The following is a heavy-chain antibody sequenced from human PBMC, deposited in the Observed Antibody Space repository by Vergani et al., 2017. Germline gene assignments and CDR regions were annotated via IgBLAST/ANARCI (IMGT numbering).Heavy chain of an antibody. CDR1: GGTFSSYA. J-gene: IGHJ3*02. CDR2: IIPILGIA. D-gene: IGHD3-22*01. Sequence: QVQLVQSGAEVKKPGASVKVSCKASGGTFSSYAISWARQAPGQGLEWMGRIIPILGIANYAQKFQGRVTITADKSTSTAYMELSSLRSEDTAVYYCARRTVDSSGYYYLASAFDIWGQGTMVTVSS. CDR3: ARRTVDSSGYYYLASAFDI. V-gene: IGHV1-69*09.